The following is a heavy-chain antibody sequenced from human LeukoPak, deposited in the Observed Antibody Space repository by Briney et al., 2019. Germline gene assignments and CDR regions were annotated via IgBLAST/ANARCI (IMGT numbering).Heavy chain of an antibody. Sequence: GESLKISCKGSGYTFSSYWVAWVRQMPGKGLEWMVIISPGDSDTRYSRPFQGQVTMSADKSISTAYLQWSSLKASDTAMYYCARRTSESSGFDFLDVWGQGTTVTVSS. V-gene: IGHV5-51*01. CDR2: ISPGDSDT. D-gene: IGHD3-22*01. CDR3: ARRTSESSGFDFLDV. J-gene: IGHJ6*02. CDR1: GYTFSSYW.